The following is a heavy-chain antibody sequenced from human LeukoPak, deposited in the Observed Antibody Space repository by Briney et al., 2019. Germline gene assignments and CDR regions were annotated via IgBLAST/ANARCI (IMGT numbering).Heavy chain of an antibody. D-gene: IGHD3-16*02. V-gene: IGHV3-7*04. Sequence: GGSLRLSCAASGFTFDTHWMSWVRQAPGKGLEWVANIKQDGSEKDYVDSVKGRFTISRDNAKNSLYLQMNSLRAEDTGVYFCVRGDNTQSKYRQFDSWGQGSLVIVSS. J-gene: IGHJ4*02. CDR3: VRGDNTQSKYRQFDS. CDR2: IKQDGSEK. CDR1: GFTFDTHW.